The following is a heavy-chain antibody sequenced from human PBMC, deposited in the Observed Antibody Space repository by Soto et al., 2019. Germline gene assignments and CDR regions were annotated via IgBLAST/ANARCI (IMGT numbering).Heavy chain of an antibody. CDR3: ARSPGGWFDP. CDR1: GYTLTGYY. Sequence: AASVKVSCKASGYTLTGYYMHWVRQAPGQGLEWMGWINPNSGGTNYAQKFQGRVTMTRDTSISTAYMELSRLRSDDTAVYYCARSPGGWFDPWGQGTLVTVSS. J-gene: IGHJ5*02. V-gene: IGHV1-2*02. CDR2: INPNSGGT.